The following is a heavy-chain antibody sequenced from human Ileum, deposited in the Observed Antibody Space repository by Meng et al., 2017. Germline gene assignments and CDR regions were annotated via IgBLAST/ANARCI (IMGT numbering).Heavy chain of an antibody. D-gene: IGHD3-10*01. V-gene: IGHV4-61*01. CDR3: ARFYGSGTFEVHDY. J-gene: IGHJ4*02. CDR1: GGAGSSASSY. Sequence: LQEPGAGRSRPPETLSLTCNCAGGAGSSASSYWSLIRQPPGKGLEWIGLIHYSGSRNYNPSLKSRVTMSVDTSKNQVSLRLTSVTAADTAVYYCARFYGSGTFEVHDYWGQGTLVTVSS. CDR2: IHYSGSR.